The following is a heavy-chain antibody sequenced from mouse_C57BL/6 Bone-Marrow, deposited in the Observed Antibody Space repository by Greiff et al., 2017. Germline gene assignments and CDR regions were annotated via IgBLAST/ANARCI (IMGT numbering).Heavy chain of an antibody. D-gene: IGHD1-1*02. V-gene: IGHV7-3*01. CDR3: ARDYGRYFDV. CDR1: GFTFTDYY. CDR2: IRNKANGYTT. J-gene: IGHJ1*03. Sequence: DVMLVESGGGLVQPGGSLSLSCAASGFTFTDYYMSWVRQPPGKALEWLGFIRNKANGYTTEYSASVKGRFTISRDNSQSILYLQMNALRAEDSATYYCARDYGRYFDVWGTGTTVTVSS.